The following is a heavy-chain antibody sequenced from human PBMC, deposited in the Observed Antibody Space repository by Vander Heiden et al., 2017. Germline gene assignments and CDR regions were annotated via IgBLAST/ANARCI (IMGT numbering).Heavy chain of an antibody. J-gene: IGHJ4*02. CDR1: GFPSSSYS. CDR2: ISGRGGSK. CDR3: AKDLSSYGYKQDY. Sequence: EVQLLESGGGLVQPGGSLRLSCAASGFPSSSYSISWFRQAQGKGLEWVSAISGRGGSKYYADSVKGRFTISRDNSKNTLYLQMNSLRAEDTAVYYCAKDLSSYGYKQDYWGQGTLVTVSS. D-gene: IGHD5-18*01. V-gene: IGHV3-23*01.